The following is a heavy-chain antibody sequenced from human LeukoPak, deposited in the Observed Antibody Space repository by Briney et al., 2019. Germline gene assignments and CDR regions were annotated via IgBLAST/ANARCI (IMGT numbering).Heavy chain of an antibody. CDR2: INTDGTVT. CDR1: GFTFSKYW. V-gene: IGHV3-74*01. CDR3: ATKQWLAPPPDS. J-gene: IGHJ4*02. D-gene: IGHD6-19*01. Sequence: GGSLRLSCAASGFTFSKYWMLWVRQAPGKGLESVSRINTDGTVTTYADSVKGRFTVSRDNADNTMFLQMNSVRDGDTAVYYCATKQWLAPPPDSWGQGSPVTVSS.